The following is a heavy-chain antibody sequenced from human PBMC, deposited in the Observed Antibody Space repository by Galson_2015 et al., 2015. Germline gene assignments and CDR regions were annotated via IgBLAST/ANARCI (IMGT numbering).Heavy chain of an antibody. CDR1: GDSVSSHSAA. CDR3: ASKMNISGRYAIPYYMDV. CDR2: TYYRSKWYN. D-gene: IGHD6-19*01. J-gene: IGHJ6*03. Sequence: CAISGDSVSSHSAAWNWIRQSPSRGLEWLGRTYYRSKWYNDYAVSVKSRITINPDTSKNQFSLQPNSVTPEDTAVYYCASKMNISGRYAIPYYMDVWGKGTTVPVSS. V-gene: IGHV6-1*01.